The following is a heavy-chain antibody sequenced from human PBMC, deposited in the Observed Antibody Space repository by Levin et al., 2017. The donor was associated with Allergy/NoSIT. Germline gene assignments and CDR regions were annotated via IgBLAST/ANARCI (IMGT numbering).Heavy chain of an antibody. Sequence: GESLKISCKASGYTFTSYGISWVRQAPGQGLEWMGWISAYNGNTNYAQKLQGRVTMTTDTSTSTAYMELRSLRSDDTAVYYCARDGGPNWNDRYFDYWGQGTLVTVSS. CDR2: ISAYNGNT. CDR1: GYTFTSYG. V-gene: IGHV1-18*01. J-gene: IGHJ4*02. D-gene: IGHD1-1*01. CDR3: ARDGGPNWNDRYFDY.